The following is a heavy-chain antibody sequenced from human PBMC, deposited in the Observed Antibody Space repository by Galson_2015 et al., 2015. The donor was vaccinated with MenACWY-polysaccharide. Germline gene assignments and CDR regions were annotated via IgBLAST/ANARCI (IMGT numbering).Heavy chain of an antibody. J-gene: IGHJ4*02. Sequence: SLRLSCAASGFTFSDYYMSWIRQAPGKGLEWVSYISSSGSTIYYADSVKGRFTISRDNAKNSLYLQMNSLRAEDTAVYYCARSLRDGYNLRVPPRFDYWGQGTLVTVSS. CDR3: ARSLRDGYNLRVPPRFDY. D-gene: IGHD5-24*01. CDR2: ISSSGSTI. CDR1: GFTFSDYY. V-gene: IGHV3-11*01.